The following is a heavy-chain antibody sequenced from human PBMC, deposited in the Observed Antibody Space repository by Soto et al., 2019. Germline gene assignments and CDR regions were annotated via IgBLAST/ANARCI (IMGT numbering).Heavy chain of an antibody. CDR3: ASGYSSGWTFGASDI. CDR1: GFTVSSNY. Sequence: EVQLVESGGGLVQPGGSLRLSCAASGFTVSSNYMSWVRQAPGKGLEWVSVIYSGGSTYYADSVKGRFTISRHNSKNTLYLQMNSLRAEDTAVYYCASGYSSGWTFGASDIWGQGTMVTVSS. D-gene: IGHD6-19*01. J-gene: IGHJ3*02. CDR2: IYSGGST. V-gene: IGHV3-53*04.